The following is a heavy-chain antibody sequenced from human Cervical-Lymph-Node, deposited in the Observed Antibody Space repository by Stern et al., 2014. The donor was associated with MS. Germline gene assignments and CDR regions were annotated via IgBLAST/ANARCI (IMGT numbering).Heavy chain of an antibody. Sequence: MQLVESGGGLVQPGGSLRLSCAASGFTFSTYDMHWVRQATGKGLEWVSGIGPAGDTYYPDSMRGRFTISRENAKNSLYLQINSLRAGDTAVYYCARDLGGRSDYWGQGTLVTVSS. V-gene: IGHV3-13*01. CDR1: GFTFSTYD. J-gene: IGHJ4*02. CDR2: IGPAGDT. CDR3: ARDLGGRSDY. D-gene: IGHD3-16*01.